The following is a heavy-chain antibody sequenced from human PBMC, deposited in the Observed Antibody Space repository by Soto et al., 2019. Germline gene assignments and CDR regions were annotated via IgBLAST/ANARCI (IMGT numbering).Heavy chain of an antibody. Sequence: ASVKVSCKASGYTFNIDGTSWVRQAPGQGLEWMGWINPNNGNSNSAQRVQGRVTMTTDTSTSTAYMELRSLRSDDTAVYFCARGRMYTSDWYPTFDSWGQGTLVTVSS. CDR1: GYTFNIDG. D-gene: IGHD6-19*01. CDR3: ARGRMYTSDWYPTFDS. J-gene: IGHJ4*02. V-gene: IGHV1-18*04. CDR2: INPNNGNS.